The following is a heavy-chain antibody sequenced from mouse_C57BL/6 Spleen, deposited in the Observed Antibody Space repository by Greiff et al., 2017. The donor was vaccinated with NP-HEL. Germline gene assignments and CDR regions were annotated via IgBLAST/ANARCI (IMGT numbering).Heavy chain of an antibody. CDR3: ARKGGNWDGIDY. CDR2: IYPGDGDT. J-gene: IGHJ2*01. D-gene: IGHD4-1*01. V-gene: IGHV1-80*01. CDR1: GYAFTSYW. Sequence: VKLVESGAELVKPGASVKISCKASGYAFTSYWMNWVKQRPGKGLEWIGQIYPGDGDTNYNGKFKGKATLTADKSSSTAYMQLSSLTSEDSAVYFCARKGGNWDGIDYWGQGTTLTVSS.